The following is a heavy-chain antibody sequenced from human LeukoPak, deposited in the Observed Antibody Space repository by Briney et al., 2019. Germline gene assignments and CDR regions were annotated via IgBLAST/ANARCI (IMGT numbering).Heavy chain of an antibody. Sequence: GGSLRHSCAASGFTFSPYSMNWVRQAPGKGLDWVSYISSSGTFIYCADSVKGRLTVSRDNAKNLLFLQMDSLRVEDTAVYYCARDPGVPAAPLDYSGLGTLLTVSS. CDR1: GFTFSPYS. CDR3: ARDPGVPAAPLDY. D-gene: IGHD2-2*01. CDR2: ISSSGTFI. V-gene: IGHV3-21*01. J-gene: IGHJ4*02.